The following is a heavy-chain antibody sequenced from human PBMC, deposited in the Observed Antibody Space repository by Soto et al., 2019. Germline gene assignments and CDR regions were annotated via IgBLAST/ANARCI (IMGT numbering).Heavy chain of an antibody. V-gene: IGHV3-23*01. CDR2: MTNSDGST. D-gene: IGHD1-1*01. CDR1: GFSFGSYA. J-gene: IGHJ3*02. CDR3: ARDVGFAGDAFDI. Sequence: GGSLRLSCAASGFSFGSYAMAWVRQAPGKGLEWVSGMTNSDGSTYYADSVKGRFTISRDSPKNTLYLQMNSLRAEDTAIYYCARDVGFAGDAFDIWGQGTVVTISS.